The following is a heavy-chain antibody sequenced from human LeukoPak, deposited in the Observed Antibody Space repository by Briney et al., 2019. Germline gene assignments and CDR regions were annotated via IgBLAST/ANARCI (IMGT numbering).Heavy chain of an antibody. D-gene: IGHD6-19*01. V-gene: IGHV3-23*01. CDR3: AKTGSGWYTD. Sequence: GGSLRLSCAASGFTFNNYAMSWVRQAPGKALEWVSAISDDGADRKYARSVKGRFTISRDNSKNTLYLQMNSLRAEDTAVYYCAKTGSGWYTDWGQGTLVTVSS. J-gene: IGHJ4*02. CDR1: GFTFNNYA. CDR2: ISDDGADR.